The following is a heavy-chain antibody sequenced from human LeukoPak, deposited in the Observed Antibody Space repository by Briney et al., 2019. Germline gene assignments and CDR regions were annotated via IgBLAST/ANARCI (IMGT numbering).Heavy chain of an antibody. CDR2: ISSRGTTI. CDR3: ARDNSREGVTWGYDAFDI. V-gene: IGHV3-48*03. J-gene: IGHJ3*02. CDR1: GFTFSSYE. D-gene: IGHD3-10*01. Sequence: QPGGSLRLSCAASGFTFSSYEMNWVRQAPGKGLEWVSYISSRGTTIYYADSVKGRFTISRDNAKNSLYLQMNSLRAEDTAVYYCARDNSREGVTWGYDAFDIWGQGTMVTVSS.